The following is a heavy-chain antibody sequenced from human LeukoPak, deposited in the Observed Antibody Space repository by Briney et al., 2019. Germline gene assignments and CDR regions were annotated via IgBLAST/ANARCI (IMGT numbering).Heavy chain of an antibody. CDR3: ARNPTSGGDSGSVPYGMDV. CDR1: GGSISSYY. J-gene: IGHJ6*02. Sequence: PSETLSLTCTVSGGSISSYYWSWIRQPAGKGLECIGRIYTSGSGNYNPSLKSRVTMSVDTSKNQFSLKLSSVTAADTAVYYCARNPTSGGDSGSVPYGMDVWGQGTMVTVSS. D-gene: IGHD2-21*01. CDR2: IYTSGSG. V-gene: IGHV4-4*07.